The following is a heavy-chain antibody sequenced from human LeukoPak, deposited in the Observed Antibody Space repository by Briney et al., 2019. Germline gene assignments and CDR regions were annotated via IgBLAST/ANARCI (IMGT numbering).Heavy chain of an antibody. D-gene: IGHD2-2*01. CDR1: GGSISNYY. V-gene: IGHV4-59*01. CDR2: IYSSGST. Sequence: SETLSLTCTVSGGSISNYYWSWIRQPPGKGLEWIGYIYSSGSTNYNPSLKSRVTISVDTSKNQFSLKLSSVTAADTAVYYRARLQYCSGTSCYWFDPWGQGTLVTVSS. J-gene: IGHJ5*02. CDR3: ARLQYCSGTSCYWFDP.